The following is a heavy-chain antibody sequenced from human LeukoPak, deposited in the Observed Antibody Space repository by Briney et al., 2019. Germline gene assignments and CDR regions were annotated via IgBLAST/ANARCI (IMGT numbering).Heavy chain of an antibody. CDR2: ISGSGTGT. J-gene: IGHJ4*02. CDR1: GFTLSSYA. CDR3: ARRRHFDY. V-gene: IGHV3-23*01. Sequence: GGSLRLSCAASGFTLSSYAMSWVRQAPGKGLEWVSTISGSGTGTYYADSVKGRFTISRHNSKNTLYLQMNSLRAEDTAVYYCARRRHFDYWGQGTLVTVSS.